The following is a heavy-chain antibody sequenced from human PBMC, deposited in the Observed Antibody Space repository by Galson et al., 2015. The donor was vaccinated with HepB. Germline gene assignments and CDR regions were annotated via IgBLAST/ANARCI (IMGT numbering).Heavy chain of an antibody. CDR2: IVPVFSIG. CDR3: VTAGDCTGGSCHEGY. Sequence: SVKVSCKAAGGTFETYNFGWVRQAPGQGLEWMGGIVPVFSIGTYAQKFQGRLTITADKSATTVYMELSSLTSEDTAIYYCVTAGDCTGGSCHEGYRGQGTLVTVSS. D-gene: IGHD2-8*02. CDR1: GGTFETYN. V-gene: IGHV1-69*10. J-gene: IGHJ4*02.